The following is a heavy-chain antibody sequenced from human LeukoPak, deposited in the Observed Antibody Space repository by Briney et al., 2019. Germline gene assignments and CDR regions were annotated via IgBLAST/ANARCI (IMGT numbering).Heavy chain of an antibody. Sequence: GGSLRLSCTASGFTFSDYYMSWIRQAPGKGLEWVSYISGSGSTIYYADSVKGRFTISTDNAKNSLYLQMISLRAEDTAVYFCARGSGDSSGTFDYWGQGTLVTVSS. J-gene: IGHJ4*02. CDR1: GFTFSDYY. CDR3: ARGSGDSSGTFDY. V-gene: IGHV3-11*01. D-gene: IGHD3-22*01. CDR2: ISGSGSTI.